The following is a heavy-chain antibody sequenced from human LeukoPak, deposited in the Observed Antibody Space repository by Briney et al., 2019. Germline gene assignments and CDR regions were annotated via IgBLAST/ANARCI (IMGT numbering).Heavy chain of an antibody. CDR3: ARAGRYDILTGYSYFDY. Sequence: GGSLRLSCAASGFTFSSYSMNWVRQAPGKGLEWVSSISSSSYIYYADSVKGRFTISRDNAKNSLYLQMNSLRAEDTAVYYCARAGRYDILTGYSYFDYWGQGTLVTVSS. V-gene: IGHV3-21*01. D-gene: IGHD3-9*01. CDR2: ISSSSYI. CDR1: GFTFSSYS. J-gene: IGHJ4*02.